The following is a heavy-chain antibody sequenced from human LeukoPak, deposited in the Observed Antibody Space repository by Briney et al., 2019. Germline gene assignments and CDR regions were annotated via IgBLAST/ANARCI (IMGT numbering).Heavy chain of an antibody. J-gene: IGHJ4*02. V-gene: IGHV3-72*01. CDR3: AKGYCTGCSCYSGDY. CDR2: IRNKANSYTT. CDR1: GFTFSDHY. D-gene: IGHD2-15*01. Sequence: GGSLRLSCAASGFTFSDHYMDWVRQAPEKGLEWVGRIRNKANSYTTEYAASVKGRFTVSRDDSKNSLYLQMSSLKTEDTAVYYCAKGYCTGCSCYSGDYWGQGTLVTVSS.